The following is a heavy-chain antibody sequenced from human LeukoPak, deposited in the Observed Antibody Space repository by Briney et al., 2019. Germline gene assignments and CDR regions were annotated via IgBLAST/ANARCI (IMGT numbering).Heavy chain of an antibody. CDR3: ARGGIAAAGPDY. J-gene: IGHJ4*02. CDR1: GSTVSSNY. V-gene: IGHV3-53*01. Sequence: GGSLGLSCAASGSTVSSNYMSWVRQAPGKGLEWVSVIYSGGSTYYADSVKGRFTISRDNSKNTLYLQMNSLRAEDTAVYYCARGGIAAAGPDYWGQGTLVTVSS. D-gene: IGHD6-13*01. CDR2: IYSGGST.